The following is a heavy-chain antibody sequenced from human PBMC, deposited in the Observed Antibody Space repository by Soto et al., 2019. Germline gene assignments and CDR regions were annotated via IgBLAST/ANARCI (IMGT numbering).Heavy chain of an antibody. D-gene: IGHD2-21*02. CDR2: IWYDGSKT. J-gene: IGHJ4*02. CDR3: ARGLHIVVVTATDY. V-gene: IGHV3-33*01. Sequence: QVQLVESGGGVVQPGRSLRLSCAASGFTFSTYGMHWVRQAPGKGLEWVAVIWYDGSKTYYADSVKGRFTISRDNSKNTLYLQMNSLRVEDTAVYYCARGLHIVVVTATDYWGQGTLVTVSS. CDR1: GFTFSTYG.